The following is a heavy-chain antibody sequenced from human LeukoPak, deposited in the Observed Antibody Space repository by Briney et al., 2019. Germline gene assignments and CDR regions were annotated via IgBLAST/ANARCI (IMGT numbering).Heavy chain of an antibody. CDR3: ASWAYYYGSGSL. Sequence: GGSLRLSCAASGFTFSSYLMSWVRQAPGKGLEWVANIKQVVSEKYYVDSAKGRFTISRDNAKNSLYLQMNSLRAEDTAVYYCASWAYYYGSGSLWGQGTLVTVSS. J-gene: IGHJ4*02. CDR2: IKQVVSEK. CDR1: GFTFSSYL. D-gene: IGHD3-10*01. V-gene: IGHV3-7*01.